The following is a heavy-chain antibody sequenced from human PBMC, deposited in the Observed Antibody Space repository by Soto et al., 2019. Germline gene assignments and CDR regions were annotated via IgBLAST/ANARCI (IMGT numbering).Heavy chain of an antibody. CDR3: ARDRWTDNGDYEAWFDP. Sequence: GGSLRLSCAASGFTFSSYSMNWVRQAPGKGLEWVSIISGSGGVTSYADSVKGRFTISRDNSKNSLFLQMKSLRDEDTAVYYCARDRWTDNGDYEAWFDPWGQGTLVTVSS. CDR1: GFTFSSYS. J-gene: IGHJ5*02. CDR2: ISGSGGVT. V-gene: IGHV3-23*01. D-gene: IGHD4-17*01.